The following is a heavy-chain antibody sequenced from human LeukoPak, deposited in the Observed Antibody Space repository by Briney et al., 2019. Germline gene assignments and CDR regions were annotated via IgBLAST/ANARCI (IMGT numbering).Heavy chain of an antibody. D-gene: IGHD5-18*01. Sequence: GGSLRLSCAASGFTFSLYAMNWVRQAPGKGLEWVSYIDSGSDDRLFADSVRGRFTISRDNAKNSVYLQMSSLRPEDSGVYHCARDTYPPQLIDYWGQGTLVTVSS. J-gene: IGHJ4*02. V-gene: IGHV3-21*05. CDR2: IDSGSDDR. CDR1: GFTFSLYA. CDR3: ARDTYPPQLIDY.